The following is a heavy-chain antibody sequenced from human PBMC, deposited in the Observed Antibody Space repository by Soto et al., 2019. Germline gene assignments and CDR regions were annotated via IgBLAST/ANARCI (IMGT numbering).Heavy chain of an antibody. CDR3: ARDRPSGSRPYYYGMDV. CDR1: GGSISSYY. Sequence: PSETLSLTCTVSGGSISSYYWSWIRQPPGKGLEWIGYMYNTGSTIYNPSLKSRVTISVDTSKNQFSLKLNSVTAADTAVYYCARDRPSGSRPYYYGMDVWGQGTTVTVSS. D-gene: IGHD1-26*01. V-gene: IGHV4-59*01. J-gene: IGHJ6*02. CDR2: MYNTGST.